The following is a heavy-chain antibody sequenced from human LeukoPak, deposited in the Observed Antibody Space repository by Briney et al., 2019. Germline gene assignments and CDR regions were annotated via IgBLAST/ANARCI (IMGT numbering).Heavy chain of an antibody. CDR2: IYTSGST. J-gene: IGHJ4*02. CDR3: ARYYYDSSGYHSYYFDY. Sequence: SETLSLTCTVSGGSISSYYWSWIQQPAGEGLEWFGRIYTSGSTNYNPSLKSRVTMSVDTSKNQFSLKLSSVTAADTAVYYCARYYYDSSGYHSYYFDYWGQGTLVTVSS. CDR1: GGSISSYY. V-gene: IGHV4-4*07. D-gene: IGHD3-22*01.